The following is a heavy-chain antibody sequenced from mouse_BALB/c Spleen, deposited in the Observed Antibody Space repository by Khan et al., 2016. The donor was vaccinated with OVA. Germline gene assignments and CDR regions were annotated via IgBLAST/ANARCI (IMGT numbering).Heavy chain of an antibody. J-gene: IGHJ3*01. V-gene: IGHV3-2*02. CDR2: ISYSGNT. CDR1: GYSITSEFA. CDR3: ARKDYYDYDPFPY. Sequence: EVQLQESGPGLVKPSQSLSLTCTVTGYSITSEFARNWIRQFPGNKLEWMGYISYSGNTRYNPSLKSLISITRDTSRNQFFLQLNSVTTEDTATYYCARKDYYDYDPFPYWGQGTLVTVSA. D-gene: IGHD2-4*01.